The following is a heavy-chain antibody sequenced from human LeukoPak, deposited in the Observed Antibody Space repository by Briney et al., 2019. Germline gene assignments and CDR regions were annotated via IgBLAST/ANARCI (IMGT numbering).Heavy chain of an antibody. CDR3: ARHAPEVTIFGVVTSNYYYGMDV. CDR1: GYSFTSYW. V-gene: IGHV5-10-1*01. D-gene: IGHD3-3*01. Sequence: GESLQISCKGSGYSFTSYWISWVRQMPGKGLEWMGRIDPSDSYTNYSPSFQGHVTISADKSISTAYLQWSSLKASDTAMYYCARHAPEVTIFGVVTSNYYYGMDVWGQGTTVTVSS. CDR2: IDPSDSYT. J-gene: IGHJ6*02.